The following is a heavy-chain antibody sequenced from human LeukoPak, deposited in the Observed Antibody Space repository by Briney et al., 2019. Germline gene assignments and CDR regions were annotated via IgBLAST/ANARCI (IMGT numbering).Heavy chain of an antibody. CDR1: GASIRSHY. D-gene: IGHD3-3*01. CDR3: ARADTYYDFWSGYSNYYMDV. CDR2: MYYSGNS. J-gene: IGHJ6*03. V-gene: IGHV4-59*11. Sequence: SETLSLTCTMSGASIRSHYWSWIRQPPGKGLEWIGYMYYSGNSNYNPALKSRVTISVDTSNNQFSLKLSSVTAADTAVYYCARADTYYDFWSGYSNYYMDVWGKGTTVTVSS.